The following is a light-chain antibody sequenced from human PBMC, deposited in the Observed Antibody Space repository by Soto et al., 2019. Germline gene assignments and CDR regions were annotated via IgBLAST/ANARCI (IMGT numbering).Light chain of an antibody. CDR2: DAS. J-gene: IGKJ5*01. CDR3: QQSGSLTIT. Sequence: EVVLTQSPGTLYLSPGERATLSCRASQSVSFRYLAWYQQRPGQAPRLLIYDASTRASGIPDRFSGSGSGIDFILTISRLQHEDFAVYYCQQSGSLTITFRQGTRLEIK. V-gene: IGKV3-20*01. CDR1: QSVSFRY.